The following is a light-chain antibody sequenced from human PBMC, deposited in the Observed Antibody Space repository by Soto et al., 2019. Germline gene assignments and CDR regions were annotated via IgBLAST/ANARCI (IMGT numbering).Light chain of an antibody. Sequence: DIQMTQSPSSLSASVGDRVTITCRASQGISSYLAWYQQKPGKVPKVLIYAASTLQSGVPSRFSGSGSGTEFTLTISNLQPEDVATYYCQKYYTAPETFGHGTKVEIK. CDR1: QGISSY. CDR2: AAS. CDR3: QKYYTAPET. J-gene: IGKJ1*01. V-gene: IGKV1-27*01.